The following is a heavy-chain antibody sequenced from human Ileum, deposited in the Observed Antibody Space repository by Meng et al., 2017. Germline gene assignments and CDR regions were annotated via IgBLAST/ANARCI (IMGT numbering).Heavy chain of an antibody. CDR2: LYDDGST. CDR3: ARRHYNYYADC. V-gene: IGHV3-53*01. J-gene: IGHJ4*02. D-gene: IGHD5-24*01. Sequence: GESLKISCAASGFAVSSNFMSWVRQAPGKGLEWVSVLYDDGSTYYADSVKGRFTISRDNSKNTLFLQMNSLRVEDTAVYYCARRHYNYYADCWGQGTLVTVPS. CDR1: GFAVSSNF.